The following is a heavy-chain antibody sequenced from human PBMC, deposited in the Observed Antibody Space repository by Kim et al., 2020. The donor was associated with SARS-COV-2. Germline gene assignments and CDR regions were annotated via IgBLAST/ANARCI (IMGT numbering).Heavy chain of an antibody. CDR3: PRGPIPSGHSDY. Sequence: SETLSLTCAVYVGSFSGYYWSWIRQPPGKGLEWIGEITHSGSTNYNPSLKSRVTLSVDTSKNQFSLKLTSVTAADTAMYYCPRGPIPSGHSDYWGQGTLV. CDR2: ITHSGST. J-gene: IGHJ4*02. CDR1: VGSFSGYY. D-gene: IGHD3-22*01. V-gene: IGHV4-34*01.